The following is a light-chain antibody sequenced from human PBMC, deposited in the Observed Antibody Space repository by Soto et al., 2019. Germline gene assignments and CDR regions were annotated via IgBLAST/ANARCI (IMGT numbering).Light chain of an antibody. CDR1: SSNIKTNG. Sequence: QSVLTQPPSASGTPGQRVTISCSGGSSNIKTNGVSWYQQVPGAAPKLLIYSNNQRPSGAPDLFTGTKSGTSASLAIGGLQSDDEATYHCAAWDDSLNGLIFGGGTKVTVL. CDR2: SNN. CDR3: AAWDDSLNGLI. V-gene: IGLV1-44*01. J-gene: IGLJ2*01.